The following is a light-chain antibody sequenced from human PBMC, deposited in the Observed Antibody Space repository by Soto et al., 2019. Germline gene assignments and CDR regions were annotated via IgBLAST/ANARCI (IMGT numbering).Light chain of an antibody. Sequence: DIQMTQSPSTLSASVGDRVTITCRASQSISSWLAWYQQKPGKAPKLLIYDASSLESGVPSRFSGSGSGTEFTLTISSLQPDDSAVYHCQQYGSSPTTFGQGTKVDIK. CDR2: DAS. J-gene: IGKJ1*01. CDR3: QQYGSSPTT. V-gene: IGKV1-5*01. CDR1: QSISSW.